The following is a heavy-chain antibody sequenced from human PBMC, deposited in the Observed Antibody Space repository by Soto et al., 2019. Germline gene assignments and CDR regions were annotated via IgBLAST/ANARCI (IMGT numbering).Heavy chain of an antibody. CDR3: AKYGDPTYYDFWSGFHYYYYYMDV. Sequence: GGSLRLSCAASGFTFSSYAMSWVRQAPGKGLEWVSAISGSGGSTYYADSVKGRFTISRDNSKNTLYLQMNSLRAEDTAVYYCAKYGDPTYYDFWSGFHYYYYYMDVWGKGTTVTVSS. CDR1: GFTFSSYA. J-gene: IGHJ6*03. D-gene: IGHD3-3*01. V-gene: IGHV3-23*01. CDR2: ISGSGGST.